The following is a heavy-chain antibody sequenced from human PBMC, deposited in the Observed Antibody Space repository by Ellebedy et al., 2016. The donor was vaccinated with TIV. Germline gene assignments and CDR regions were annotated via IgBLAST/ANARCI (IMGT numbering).Heavy chain of an antibody. CDR3: ARNPAQTGYFDP. Sequence: AASVKVSCKASGYTFTNFDINWVRQATGQGLEWMGRMNPNSGDTGYAQKFQGRVTITRDTSINTAYMELSSLRSEDTAVYYCARNPAQTGYFDPWGQGTLVTVSS. V-gene: IGHV1-8*03. D-gene: IGHD3-9*01. CDR1: GYTFTNFD. CDR2: MNPNSGDT. J-gene: IGHJ5*02.